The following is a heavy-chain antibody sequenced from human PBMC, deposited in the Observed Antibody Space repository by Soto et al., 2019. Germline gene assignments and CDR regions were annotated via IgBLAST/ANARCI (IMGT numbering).Heavy chain of an antibody. V-gene: IGHV3-72*01. D-gene: IGHD6-6*01. Sequence: PGGSLRLSCAASGFIFSDHYMDWVRQAPGKGLEWVGRIKNKTNSYITEYAASVKGRFTISRDDSKNTLYLQMNSLKTEDTAVYYCTTPKRQYSSSYYAFDIWGQGTMVTVSS. CDR1: GFIFSDHY. J-gene: IGHJ3*02. CDR2: IKNKTNSYIT. CDR3: TTPKRQYSSSYYAFDI.